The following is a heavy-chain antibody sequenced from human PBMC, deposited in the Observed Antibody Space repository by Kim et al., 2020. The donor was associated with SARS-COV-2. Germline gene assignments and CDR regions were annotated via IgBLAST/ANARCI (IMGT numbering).Heavy chain of an antibody. CDR3: ARHVGGYSYKNAFDL. V-gene: IGHV4-59*08. D-gene: IGHD5-18*01. CDR2: VYYTGYT. Sequence: SETLSLTCTVSGGSISADYWSWIRQPPGKGLEWIGFVYYTGYTKYNPSLKSRVTISVETSKDQFSLRLSSVTAADTAVYYCARHVGGYSYKNAFDLWGQG. CDR1: GGSISADY. J-gene: IGHJ3*01.